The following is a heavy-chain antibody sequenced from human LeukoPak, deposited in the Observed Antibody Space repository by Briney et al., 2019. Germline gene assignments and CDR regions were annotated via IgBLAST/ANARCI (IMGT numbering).Heavy chain of an antibody. CDR3: ASRPQGSRVAVAGTTTTLFDY. CDR2: INHSGFT. Sequence: ASETLSLTCAVYGGSFSTYYWSWIRQPPGKGLEWIGEINHSGFTNYNPSLKSRVTISVDTSKNQFSLTLSSVTAADTAVYHCASRPQGSRVAVAGTTTTLFDYWGQGTLVTVSS. CDR1: GGSFSTYY. V-gene: IGHV4-34*01. D-gene: IGHD6-19*01. J-gene: IGHJ4*02.